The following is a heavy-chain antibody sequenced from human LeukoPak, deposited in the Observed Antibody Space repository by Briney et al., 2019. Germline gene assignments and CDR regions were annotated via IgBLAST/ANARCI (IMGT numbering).Heavy chain of an antibody. Sequence: ASVKVSCKASGYTFTSYDINWVRQATGQGLEWLGYMNPNSGNTGSAQKFQGRFTMTWDTPISTAYMELSSLRSEDTAVYYCAREGFVYWGRGTLVTVSS. CDR1: GYTFTSYD. CDR3: AREGFVY. J-gene: IGHJ4*02. V-gene: IGHV1-8*01. CDR2: MNPNSGNT.